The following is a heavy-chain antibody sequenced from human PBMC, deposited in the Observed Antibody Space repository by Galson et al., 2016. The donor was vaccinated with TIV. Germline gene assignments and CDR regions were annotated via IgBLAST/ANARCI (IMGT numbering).Heavy chain of an antibody. CDR2: IIPVLGII. D-gene: IGHD3-16*01. CDR3: ARGAQGGDFDY. Sequence: VKVSCKASGGTFRSPAINWVRQAPGQGLEWMGGIIPVLGIINYAQKFQGRLTITADKVTTTTTMELSSLRSEDTAVYYCARGAQGGDFDYWGQGTLVTVSS. J-gene: IGHJ4*02. V-gene: IGHV1-69*10. CDR1: GGTFRSPA.